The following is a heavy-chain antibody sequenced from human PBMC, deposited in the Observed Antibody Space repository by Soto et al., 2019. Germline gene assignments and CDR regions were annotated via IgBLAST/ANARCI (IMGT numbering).Heavy chain of an antibody. CDR1: GGSISSYY. V-gene: IGHV4-59*01. Sequence: PSETLSLTCTVSGGSISSYYWSWIRQPPGKGLEWIGYIYYSGSTNYNPSLKSRVTISVDTSKNQFSLKLSSVTAADTAVYYCARGVAARRSTDYWGQGTLVTVSS. CDR3: ARGVAARRSTDY. D-gene: IGHD6-6*01. CDR2: IYYSGST. J-gene: IGHJ4*02.